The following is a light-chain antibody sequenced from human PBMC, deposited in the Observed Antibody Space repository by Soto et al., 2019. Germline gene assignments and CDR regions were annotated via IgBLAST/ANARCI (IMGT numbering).Light chain of an antibody. CDR1: QSVRSW. Sequence: DIQMTQSPSTLSASVGDRVTITCRASQSVRSWLAWYQQKPGRAPKFLIYDASNLESGVPSRFSGSGSGTEFTLTISNLQPDDFATYYCQQYDNYPLTFGGGTKVEI. V-gene: IGKV1-5*01. J-gene: IGKJ4*01. CDR2: DAS. CDR3: QQYDNYPLT.